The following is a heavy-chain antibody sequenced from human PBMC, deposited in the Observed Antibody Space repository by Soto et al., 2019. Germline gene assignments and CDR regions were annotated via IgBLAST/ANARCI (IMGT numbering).Heavy chain of an antibody. V-gene: IGHV4-34*01. CDR1: GGSFSGYY. Sequence: PWETLSLTCAVYGGSFSGYYWSWIRPPPGKGLEWIGEINHSGSTNYNPSLKSRVTISLDMSKNQISLKLTSVTAADTAVYYCARGGSSDWQVAFDFWGQGTMVTVSS. CDR3: ARGGSSDWQVAFDF. D-gene: IGHD6-19*01. J-gene: IGHJ3*01. CDR2: INHSGST.